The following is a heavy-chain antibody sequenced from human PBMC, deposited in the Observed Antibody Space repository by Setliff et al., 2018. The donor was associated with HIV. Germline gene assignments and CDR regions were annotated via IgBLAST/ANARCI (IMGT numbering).Heavy chain of an antibody. J-gene: IGHJ4*02. D-gene: IGHD6-19*01. V-gene: IGHV4-39*01. Sequence: PGGSLRLSCAASGFTFSSYASGWVRQAPGKGLDWIGYVYYSGSTYYSPSLKSRLTISVDTSKNHFSLRLSSVTAADTAVYYCVRQGAVTGHSFDSWGPGALVTVSS. CDR2: VYYSGST. CDR3: VRQGAVTGHSFDS. CDR1: GFTFSSYA.